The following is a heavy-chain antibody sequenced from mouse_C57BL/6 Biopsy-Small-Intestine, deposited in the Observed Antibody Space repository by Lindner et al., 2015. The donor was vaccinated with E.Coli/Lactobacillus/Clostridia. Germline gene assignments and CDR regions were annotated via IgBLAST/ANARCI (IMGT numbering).Heavy chain of an antibody. CDR2: INPPTGGT. CDR3: ARSDEGSFAY. V-gene: IGHV1-42*01. Sequence: VQLQESGPELVKPGASVKISCKASGYSFTGYYMNWVKQSPEKSLEWIGEINPPTGGTTYNQKFKAKATLTVDKSSSTVYMQLKSLTSEDSAVYYCARSDEGSFAYWGQGTLVTVSA. CDR1: GYSFTGYY. J-gene: IGHJ3*01.